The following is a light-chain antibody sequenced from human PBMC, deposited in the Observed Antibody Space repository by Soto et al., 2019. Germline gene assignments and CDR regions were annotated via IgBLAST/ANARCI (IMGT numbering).Light chain of an antibody. Sequence: EIGLTKSPGTLSVSPVERVNISCRASQRVSGSNVGWYQQKPGQAPSLLIYGASKRTTGVPDRFSGSGSGTDFTLTISRLEPEDFAVYYCHYYGRSPVPFGGGTKPDIK. CDR3: HYYGRSPVP. J-gene: IGKJ4*01. CDR1: QRVSGSN. V-gene: IGKV3-20*01. CDR2: GAS.